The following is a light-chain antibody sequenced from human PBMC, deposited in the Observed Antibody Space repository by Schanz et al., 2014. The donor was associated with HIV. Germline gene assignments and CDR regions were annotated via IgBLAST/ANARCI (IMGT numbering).Light chain of an antibody. J-gene: IGLJ1*01. CDR1: STNIGEDYD. CDR2: DTT. CDR3: LSYDKSLSGPYV. Sequence: QSVLAQPPSVSGAPGQRVAISCTGSSTNIGEDYDVHRYRLIPGATPELVLFDTTNRPSGVPDRFSGSKSGFSASLVITDLQAEDEADYYCLSYDKSLSGPYVFGSGTKVTVL. V-gene: IGLV1-40*01.